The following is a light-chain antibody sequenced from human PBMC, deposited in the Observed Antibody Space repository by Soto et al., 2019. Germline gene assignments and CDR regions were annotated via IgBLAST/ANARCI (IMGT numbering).Light chain of an antibody. J-gene: IGLJ3*02. CDR1: SSNIGAGYD. V-gene: IGLV1-40*01. CDR3: QSYDSSLSGWV. Sequence: QSVLTQPPSESGAPGQRVTISCTGSSSNIGAGYDVHWYQQLPGTAPKVLIYGNSNRPSRVPDRFSGSKSGTSASLAITGLQAEDEADYYCQSYDSSLSGWVFGGGTQLTLL. CDR2: GNS.